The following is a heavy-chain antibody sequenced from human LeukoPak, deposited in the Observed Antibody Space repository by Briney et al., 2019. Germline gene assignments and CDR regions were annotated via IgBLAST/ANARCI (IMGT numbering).Heavy chain of an antibody. CDR1: GGSISSYY. CDR2: IYYSGST. J-gene: IGHJ3*02. D-gene: IGHD3-10*01. V-gene: IGHV4-59*01. CDR3: ARQRERITMVRGNFDI. Sequence: SETLSLTCTDSGGSISSYYWSWIRQPPGKGLEWIGYIYYSGSTNYNPSLKSRVTISVDTSKNQFSLKLSSVTAADTAVYYCARQRERITMVRGNFDIWGQGTMVTVSS.